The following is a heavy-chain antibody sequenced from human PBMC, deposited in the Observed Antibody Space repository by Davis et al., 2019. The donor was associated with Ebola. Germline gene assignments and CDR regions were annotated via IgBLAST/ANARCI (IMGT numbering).Heavy chain of an antibody. CDR1: GFAFSNFA. J-gene: IGHJ4*02. Sequence: GESLKISCAASGFAFSNFAMHWVRQAPGKGLEFVAGIAGNGGFTYYADSVKGRFTISRDNAKNSLYLQMNSLRAEDTAVYYCASYSSSSHGWGQGTLVTVSS. D-gene: IGHD6-13*01. CDR2: IAGNGGFT. V-gene: IGHV3-64*04. CDR3: ASYSSSSHG.